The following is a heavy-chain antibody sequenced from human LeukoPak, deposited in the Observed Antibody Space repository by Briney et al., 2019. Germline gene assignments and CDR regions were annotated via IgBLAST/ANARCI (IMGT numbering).Heavy chain of an antibody. CDR2: INPNSGGT. CDR1: GYTFTGYY. J-gene: IGHJ6*02. CDR3: AREGVGYYGMDV. D-gene: IGHD2-15*01. Sequence: ASVKVSCKASGYTFTGYYMHWVRQAPGQGLEWMGRINPNSGGTDYAQNFQGRVTMTRDTSVSTAYMELSRLRSDDTAVYYCAREGVGYYGMDVWGQGTTVTVSS. V-gene: IGHV1-2*06.